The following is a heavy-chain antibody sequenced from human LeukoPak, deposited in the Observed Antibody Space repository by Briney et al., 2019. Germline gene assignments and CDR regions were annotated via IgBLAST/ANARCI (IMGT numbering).Heavy chain of an antibody. D-gene: IGHD5-12*01. Sequence: GGSLRLSCAASGFTFSSYAMHWVRQAPGKGLEWVAVISYDGSNKYYADSVKGRFTISRDNSKNTLYLQMNSLRAEDTAVYYCARDPYENFGACDYWGQGTMVTVSS. J-gene: IGHJ4*02. V-gene: IGHV3-30*04. CDR2: ISYDGSNK. CDR3: ARDPYENFGACDY. CDR1: GFTFSSYA.